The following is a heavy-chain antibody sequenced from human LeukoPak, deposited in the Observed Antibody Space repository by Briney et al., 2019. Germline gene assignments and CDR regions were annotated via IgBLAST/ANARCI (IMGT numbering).Heavy chain of an antibody. Sequence: SETLSLTCAVYAGSFSGYYWSWIRQPPGKGLEWLGEINHSGSTNYNPSLKSRVTISVDTSKNQFSLKLSSVTAADTAVYYCARKSWSGYFSSGYWGQGTLVTVSS. CDR3: ARKSWSGYFSSGY. J-gene: IGHJ4*02. V-gene: IGHV4-34*01. D-gene: IGHD3-3*01. CDR2: INHSGST. CDR1: AGSFSGYY.